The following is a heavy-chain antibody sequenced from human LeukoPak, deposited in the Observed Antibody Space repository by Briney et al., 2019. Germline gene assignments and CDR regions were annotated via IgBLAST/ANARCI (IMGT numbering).Heavy chain of an antibody. CDR2: ISGSGNST. Sequence: GGSLRLSCAASGCTFSSYAMSWVRQAPGKGLEWVSAISGSGNSTYYADSVKGRFTISRDNSKNTLYLQMNSLRAEDTAVYYCAKWKYCSTTSCSYYFDYWGQGTLATVSS. CDR1: GCTFSSYA. J-gene: IGHJ4*02. D-gene: IGHD2-2*01. CDR3: AKWKYCSTTSCSYYFDY. V-gene: IGHV3-23*01.